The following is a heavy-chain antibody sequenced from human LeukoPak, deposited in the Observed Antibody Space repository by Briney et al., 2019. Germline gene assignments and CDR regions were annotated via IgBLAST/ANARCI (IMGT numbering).Heavy chain of an antibody. J-gene: IGHJ4*02. V-gene: IGHV3-30*04. CDR3: AKDSKITSADYYFDY. CDR2: IANDGRDK. CDR1: GFTFSSYA. D-gene: IGHD6-13*01. Sequence: GGSLRLSCAASGFTFSSYAMHWVRQAPGKGLEWVTVIANDGRDKKYADSVRGRFTISRDNSKNTVYPQMDSLRVEDMAVYYCAKDSKITSADYYFDYWGLGTLVTVSS.